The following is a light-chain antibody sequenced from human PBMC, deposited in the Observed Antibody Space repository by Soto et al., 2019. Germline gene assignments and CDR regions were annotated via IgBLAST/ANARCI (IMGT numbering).Light chain of an antibody. CDR2: DVS. CDR1: SGDVGGYNY. Sequence: QSVLTQPRSVSGSPGQSVTISCTGASGDVGGYNYVSWYQQHPGKAPKLIIYDVSKRPSGVPDRFSGSKSGNTASLTISGLQAEDEADYCCCSYAGSYTFVFGGGTKVTVL. CDR3: CSYAGSYTFV. V-gene: IGLV2-11*01. J-gene: IGLJ2*01.